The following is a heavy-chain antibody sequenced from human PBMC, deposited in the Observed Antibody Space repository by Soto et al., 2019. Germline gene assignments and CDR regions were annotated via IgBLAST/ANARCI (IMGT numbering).Heavy chain of an antibody. CDR3: AKDQSFRRWLQLGYYYYYYGMDV. CDR2: ISYDGSNK. CDR1: GFTFSSYG. J-gene: IGHJ6*02. D-gene: IGHD5-12*01. V-gene: IGHV3-30*18. Sequence: HPGGSLRLSCAASGFTFSSYGMHWVRQAPGKGLEWVAVISYDGSNKYYADSVKGRFTISRDNSKNTLYLQMNSLRAEDTAVYYCAKDQSFRRWLQLGYYYYYYGMDVWGQGTTVTVSS.